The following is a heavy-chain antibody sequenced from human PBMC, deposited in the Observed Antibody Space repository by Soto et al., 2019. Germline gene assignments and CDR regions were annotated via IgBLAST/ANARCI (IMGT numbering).Heavy chain of an antibody. V-gene: IGHV4-31*03. CDR1: GGSISSEGYY. Sequence: PSETLSLTCTVSGGSISSEGYYWSWFRQLPGKGLEWIGDIYYSGSTYYNPSLKSRLIISGDASKNQFSLELSSVTAADTALYYCARGKGYSYGPYYFDYWGQGTLVTVSS. CDR2: IYYSGST. D-gene: IGHD5-18*01. CDR3: ARGKGYSYGPYYFDY. J-gene: IGHJ4*02.